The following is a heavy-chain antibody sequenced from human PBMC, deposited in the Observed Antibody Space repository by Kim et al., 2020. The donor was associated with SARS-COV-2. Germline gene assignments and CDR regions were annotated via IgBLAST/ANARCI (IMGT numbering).Heavy chain of an antibody. CDR1: GFTFSSYA. J-gene: IGHJ4*02. CDR2: ISGSGGST. V-gene: IGHV3-23*01. CDR3: AKDYLYGSGSYWEHIYYYFDY. Sequence: GGSLRLSCAASGFTFSSYAMSWVRQAPGKGLEWVSAISGSGGSTYYADSVKGRFTISRDNSKNTLYLQMNSLRAEDTAVYYCAKDYLYGSGSYWEHIYYYFDYWGQGTLVTVSS. D-gene: IGHD3-10*01.